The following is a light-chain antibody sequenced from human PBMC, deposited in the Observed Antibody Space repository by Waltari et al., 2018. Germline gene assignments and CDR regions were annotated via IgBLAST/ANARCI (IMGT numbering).Light chain of an antibody. J-gene: IGLJ3*02. CDR1: PRYVAFFNY. V-gene: IGLV2-14*03. CDR3: NSYTGSSSWV. Sequence: QSALTQPASVSGSPGPSITIPCTGTPRYVAFFNYVAWYQQHPGKAPKVIIYDVSERPSGVSNRFSGSKSGNSAFLTISGLQAEDEADYYCNSYTGSSSWVFGGGTKLTV. CDR2: DVS.